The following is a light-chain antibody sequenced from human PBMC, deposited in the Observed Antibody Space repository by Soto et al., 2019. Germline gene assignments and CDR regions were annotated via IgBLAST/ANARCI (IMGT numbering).Light chain of an antibody. J-gene: IGKJ1*01. CDR3: MQASYWPWT. V-gene: IGKV2-30*01. Sequence: DVVMTQSPLSLTVTLGQPASISCRSSQSLAYSDGNTYLNWFQQRPGQSPRRLIYTVSNRASGVPDRFRGSGSGTDFTLKISRVEAEDVGVYYCMQASYWPWTFGQGTKVEIK. CDR2: TVS. CDR1: QSLAYSDGNTY.